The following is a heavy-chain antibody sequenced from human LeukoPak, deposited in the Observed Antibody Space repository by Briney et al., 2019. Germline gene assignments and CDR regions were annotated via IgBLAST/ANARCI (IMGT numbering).Heavy chain of an antibody. J-gene: IGHJ6*02. CDR3: ARGDVGRYNWNYSPSYGMDV. D-gene: IGHD1-7*01. CDR2: IYYSGST. Sequence: PSETLSLTCTVSGGSVSSGSYYWSWIRQPPGKGLEWIGYIYYSGSTNYNPSLKSRVTISVDTSKNQFSLKLSSVTAADTAVYYCARGDVGRYNWNYSPSYGMDVWGQGTTVTVSS. V-gene: IGHV4-61*01. CDR1: GGSVSSGSYY.